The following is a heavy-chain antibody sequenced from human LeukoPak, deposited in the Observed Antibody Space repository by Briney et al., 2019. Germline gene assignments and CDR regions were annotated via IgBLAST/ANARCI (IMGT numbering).Heavy chain of an antibody. CDR1: GGSISSGGYY. Sequence: SQTLSLTCTVSGGSISSGGYYWGWIRQHPGKGLEWIGYIYYSGSTYYNPSLKSRVTISVDTSKNQFSLKLSSVTAADTAVYYCARDKGCSCSWESLNWFDPWGQGTLVTVSS. D-gene: IGHD6-13*01. CDR3: ARDKGCSCSWESLNWFDP. J-gene: IGHJ5*02. V-gene: IGHV4-31*03. CDR2: IYYSGST.